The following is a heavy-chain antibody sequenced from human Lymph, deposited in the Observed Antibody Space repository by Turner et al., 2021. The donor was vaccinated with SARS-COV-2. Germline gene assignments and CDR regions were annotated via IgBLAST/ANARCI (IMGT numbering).Heavy chain of an antibody. D-gene: IGHD3-3*01. V-gene: IGHV1-24*01. Sequence: QVQLVQSGAEVKKPGASVKVSCKVSGYTLTEVSMNWVRQAPGKGLEWRVGFDPEDGETIYAQKFQGRVTMTEDTSTDTAYMELSSLRSEDTAVYYCATGPYDFWSGPSPGYYGMDVWGQGTTVTVSS. J-gene: IGHJ6*02. CDR1: GYTLTEVS. CDR2: FDPEDGET. CDR3: ATGPYDFWSGPSPGYYGMDV.